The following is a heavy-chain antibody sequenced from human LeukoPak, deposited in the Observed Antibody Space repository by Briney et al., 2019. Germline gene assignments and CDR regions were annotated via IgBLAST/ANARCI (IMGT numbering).Heavy chain of an antibody. J-gene: IGHJ3*02. CDR1: GASISTYY. Sequence: VKPSETLSLTCTVSGASISTYYWSWIRQPPRKGLEWIGYIYYSVSTNYNPSLKRRVTVSVDTSKKQFSLQLSSVTAADTAVYYCAREYYYDSSGYYPPHAFDIWGQGTMVTVSS. D-gene: IGHD3-22*01. V-gene: IGHV4-59*01. CDR3: AREYYYDSSGYYPPHAFDI. CDR2: IYYSVST.